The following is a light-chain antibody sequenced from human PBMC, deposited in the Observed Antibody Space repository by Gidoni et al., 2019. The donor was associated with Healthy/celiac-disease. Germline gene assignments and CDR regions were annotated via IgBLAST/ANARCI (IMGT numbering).Light chain of an antibody. Sequence: EIVMTQSHATLSVSPGERDTLSCRASQSVNSTLAWYQQTPGQAPRLLISGASTRATGIPARFSGSGSWTEFTLTLSRLQSEDFSVYYFQHYTNWPLYTFGQGTKLEIQ. J-gene: IGKJ2*01. CDR3: QHYTNWPLYT. CDR2: GAS. CDR1: QSVNST. V-gene: IGKV3-15*01.